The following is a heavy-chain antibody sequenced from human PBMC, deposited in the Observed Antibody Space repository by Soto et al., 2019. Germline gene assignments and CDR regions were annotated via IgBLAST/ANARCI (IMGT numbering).Heavy chain of an antibody. D-gene: IGHD3-3*01. Sequence: SETLSLTCTVSGGSISSYYWSWIRQPPGKGLEWIGYIYYSGSTNYNPSLKSRVTISVDTSKNQFSLKLSSVTAADTAVYYCARQLSYDFWSGYSDHSWFDPWGQGTLVTVSS. CDR3: ARQLSYDFWSGYSDHSWFDP. J-gene: IGHJ5*02. CDR2: IYYSGST. CDR1: GGSISSYY. V-gene: IGHV4-59*08.